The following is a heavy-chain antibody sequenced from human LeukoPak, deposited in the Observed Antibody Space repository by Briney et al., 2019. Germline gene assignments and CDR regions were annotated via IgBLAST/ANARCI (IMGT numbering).Heavy chain of an antibody. V-gene: IGHV4-34*01. CDR3: ARRYYYNLGSFPFDF. J-gene: IGHJ4*02. CDR2: IHKSGTT. D-gene: IGHD3-10*01. CDR1: GGPFSGYF. Sequence: SETLSLTCAVSGGPFSGYFWSWIRQSSGKGLEWIGEIHKSGTTNYNPSPNSRVTISEDTSKNQFYLNLSSVTAADTAVYYCARRYYYNLGSFPFDFWGQGTLVTVSS.